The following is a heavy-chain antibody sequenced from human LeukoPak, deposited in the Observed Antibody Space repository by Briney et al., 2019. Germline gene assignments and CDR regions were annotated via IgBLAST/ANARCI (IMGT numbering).Heavy chain of an antibody. Sequence: SETLSLTCTVSGGSISSYYWSWIRQPPGKGLEWIGHIYYSGSTNYNPPLKSRVTISIDTSKNQFSLRLSSVTAADTAVYYCARGAAGYSYGWGQGTLVTVSS. V-gene: IGHV4-59*01. J-gene: IGHJ4*02. CDR2: IYYSGST. CDR1: GGSISSYY. CDR3: ARGAAGYSYG. D-gene: IGHD5-18*01.